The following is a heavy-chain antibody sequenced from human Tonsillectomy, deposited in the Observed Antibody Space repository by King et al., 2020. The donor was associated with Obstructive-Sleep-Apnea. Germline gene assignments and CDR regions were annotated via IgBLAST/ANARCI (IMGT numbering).Heavy chain of an antibody. CDR3: ARPSVAGTGYFQN. CDR2: IIPIFGKV. J-gene: IGHJ1*01. V-gene: IGHV1-69*01. D-gene: IGHD6-19*01. Sequence: QLVQSGAEVKKPESSVKVSCKASGGSFGSDAIRWVRRAPGQGLEWMGGIIPIFGKVDYAQKFQGRVTITADESTSTVDMELNSLRSEDTAVYYCARPSVAGTGYFQNWGQGTLVTVSS. CDR1: GGSFGSDA.